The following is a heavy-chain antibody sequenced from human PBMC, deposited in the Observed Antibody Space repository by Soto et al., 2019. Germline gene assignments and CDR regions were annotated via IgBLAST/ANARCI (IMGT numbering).Heavy chain of an antibody. Sequence: PGESLKISCKGSGYSFTSYWISWVRQMPGKGLEWMGRIDPSDSYTNYSPSFQGHVTISADKSISTAYLQWSSLKASDTAMYYCASSVPIVVVPAATDYYYYYGMDVWGQGTTVTVSS. D-gene: IGHD2-2*01. V-gene: IGHV5-10-1*01. CDR3: ASSVPIVVVPAATDYYYYYGMDV. CDR2: IDPSDSYT. J-gene: IGHJ6*02. CDR1: GYSFTSYW.